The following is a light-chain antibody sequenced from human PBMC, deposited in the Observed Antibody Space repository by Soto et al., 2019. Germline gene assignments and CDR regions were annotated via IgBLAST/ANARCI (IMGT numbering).Light chain of an antibody. J-gene: IGLJ2*01. CDR2: EGS. Sequence: QSALTQPASVSGSPGQSITLSCTGTSTTVGNYDLVSWYQQRPGKVPKLIIYEGSRRPSGVSNRFSGSKSGNTASLTISGLQAEDEADYYCCSYAGSGTFVFGGGTKLTVL. V-gene: IGLV2-23*03. CDR1: STTVGNYDL. CDR3: CSYAGSGTFV.